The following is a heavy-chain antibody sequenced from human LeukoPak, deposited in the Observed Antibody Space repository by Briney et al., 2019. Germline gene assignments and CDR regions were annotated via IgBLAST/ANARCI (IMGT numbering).Heavy chain of an antibody. CDR3: ARLISTHDAFDI. CDR1: GGSVSSDTYY. V-gene: IGHV4-61*01. D-gene: IGHD2/OR15-2a*01. J-gene: IGHJ3*02. Sequence: PSETLSLTCTVSGGSVSSDTYYWSWIRQPPGKGLEWIGYIHYSGTTNYNPSLKSRVTISVDTSKNQFSLKLSSVTAADTAIYYCARLISTHDAFDIWGQGTLVTVSS. CDR2: IHYSGTT.